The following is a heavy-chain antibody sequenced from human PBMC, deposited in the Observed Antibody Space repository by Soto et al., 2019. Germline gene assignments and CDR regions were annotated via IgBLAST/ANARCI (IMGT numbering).Heavy chain of an antibody. CDR2: INSAGSIA. CDR1: YG. J-gene: IGHJ4*02. D-gene: IGHD3-3*02. V-gene: IGHV3-74*01. CDR3: ARVAFGGPSNPYYFFDY. Sequence: YGSRWIRKTTGKGLVWVSRINSAGSIADYADSVKGRFTISRDNAKNTLYLQMNSLRAEDTAVYYCARVAFGGPSNPYYFFDYWGQGALVTVSS.